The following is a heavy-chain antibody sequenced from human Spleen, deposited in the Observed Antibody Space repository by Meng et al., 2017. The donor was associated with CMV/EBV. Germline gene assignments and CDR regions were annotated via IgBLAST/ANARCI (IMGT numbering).Heavy chain of an antibody. V-gene: IGHV4-59*12. Sequence: LTCTVSGGSISSYYWSWIRQPPGKGLEWIGYIYYSGSTNYNPSLKSRVTISVDTSKNQFSLKVSSVTAADTAVYYCARGGGYSSGWSYWGQGTLVTVSS. CDR2: IYYSGST. CDR1: GGSISSYY. D-gene: IGHD6-19*01. CDR3: ARGGGYSSGWSY. J-gene: IGHJ4*02.